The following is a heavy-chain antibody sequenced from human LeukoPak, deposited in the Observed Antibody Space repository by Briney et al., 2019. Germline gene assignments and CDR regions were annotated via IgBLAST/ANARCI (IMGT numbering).Heavy chain of an antibody. J-gene: IGHJ4*02. CDR2: ISGGDDR. CDR1: GFIFSPYA. Sequence: PGRSLRLSCGASGFIFSPYAMSWVRQAPGKGLEWVAGISGGDDRFYADSVKGRFNISRDNSKNTVDLQMNSLRDEDTAVYYCAKDYVSGDGYWDFDYWGQGTLVTVST. V-gene: IGHV3-23*01. CDR3: AKDYVSGDGYWDFDY. D-gene: IGHD5-24*01.